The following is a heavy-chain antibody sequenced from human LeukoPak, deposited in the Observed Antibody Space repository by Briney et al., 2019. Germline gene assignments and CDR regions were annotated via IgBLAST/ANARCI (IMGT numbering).Heavy chain of an antibody. D-gene: IGHD3-3*01. J-gene: IGHJ4*02. CDR2: ISYDGSNK. V-gene: IGHV3-30*18. CDR1: GFTFSSYG. Sequence: PGGSLRLSCAASGFTFSSYGMHWVRQAPGKGLEWVAVISYDGSNKYYADSVKGRFTISRDNSKNTLYLQMNSLRAEDTAVYYCAKRVDDFWSGYKNPAQRPDYWGQGTLVTVSS. CDR3: AKRVDDFWSGYKNPAQRPDY.